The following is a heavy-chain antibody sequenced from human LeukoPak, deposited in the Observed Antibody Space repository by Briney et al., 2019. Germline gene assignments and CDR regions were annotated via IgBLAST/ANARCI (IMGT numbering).Heavy chain of an antibody. V-gene: IGHV3-74*01. J-gene: IGHJ4*02. CDR3: AREIVYSGYFGTGGYFDY. D-gene: IGHD5-12*01. CDR2: FKGDGSST. CDR1: GFTFSSYG. Sequence: PGGSLRLSCAAPGFTFSSYGMHWVRQAPGKGLVGVSPFKGDGSSTNYADSVKGRFTMSRDNAKNTLYLQMNSLRAEDTAVYYCAREIVYSGYFGTGGYFDYWGQGTLVSVSS.